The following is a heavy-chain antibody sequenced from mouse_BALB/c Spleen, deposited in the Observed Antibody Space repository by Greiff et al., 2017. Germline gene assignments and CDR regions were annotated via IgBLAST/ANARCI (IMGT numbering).Heavy chain of an antibody. V-gene: IGHV1S81*02. D-gene: IGHD2-14*01. CDR1: GYTFTSYW. CDR2: INPSNGRT. J-gene: IGHJ4*01. CDR3: AENNVCGYDGKYYAVDY. Sequence: VQLQQPGAELVKPGASVKLSCKASGYTFTSYWMHWVKQRPGQGLEWIGEINPSNGRTNYNEKFKSKATVTVDKSSSTAYMQLSSLTSEDSAVYYCAENNVCGYDGKYYAVDYWGQGTAVTVSS.